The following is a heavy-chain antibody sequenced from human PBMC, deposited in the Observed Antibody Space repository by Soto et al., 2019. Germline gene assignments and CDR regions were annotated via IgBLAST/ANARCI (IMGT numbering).Heavy chain of an antibody. Sequence: SETLSLTCTVSGGSISSSSYYWGWIRQPPGKGLEWIGSIYYSGSTYYNPSLKSRVTISVDTSKNQFSLKLSSVTAADTAVYYCARIVRSGWPRNFDYWGQGTLVTVS. CDR3: ARIVRSGWPRNFDY. CDR2: IYYSGST. J-gene: IGHJ4*02. V-gene: IGHV4-39*01. D-gene: IGHD6-19*01. CDR1: GGSISSSSYY.